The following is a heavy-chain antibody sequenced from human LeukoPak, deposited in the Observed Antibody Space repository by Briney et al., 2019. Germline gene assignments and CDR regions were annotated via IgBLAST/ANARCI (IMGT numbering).Heavy chain of an antibody. J-gene: IGHJ4*02. CDR2: IKQDGSEK. D-gene: IGHD1-1*01. Sequence: PGGSLRLSCAASGFTFSSYWMSWVRQAPGKGLEWVVNIKQDGSEKYYVDSVKGRFTISRDSAKNSLYLQMNSLRAEDTAIYYCARTQWNDVGTLADWGQGTLVTVSS. CDR3: ARTQWNDVGTLAD. V-gene: IGHV3-7*01. CDR1: GFTFSSYW.